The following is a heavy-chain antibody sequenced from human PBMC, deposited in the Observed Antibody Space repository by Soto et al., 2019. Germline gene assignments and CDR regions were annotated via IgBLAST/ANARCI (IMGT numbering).Heavy chain of an antibody. J-gene: IGHJ6*02. CDR2: ISYEGSNK. CDR1: GFTLSNYY. Sequence: GGSLRLSCAASGFTLSNYYMTWIRHPPGKGLEWVAVISYEGSNKYYADSVKGRFTISRDNSKNTLYLQMNSLRAEDTAVYYCAKDSSLRYYDFWSGYYTGYYYYYGMDVWGQGTTVTVSS. CDR3: AKDSSLRYYDFWSGYYTGYYYYYGMDV. D-gene: IGHD3-3*01. V-gene: IGHV3-30*18.